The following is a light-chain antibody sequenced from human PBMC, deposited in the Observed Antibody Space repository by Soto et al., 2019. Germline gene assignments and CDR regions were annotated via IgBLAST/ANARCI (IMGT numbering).Light chain of an antibody. CDR3: QQYNTYSK. CDR1: QSISSW. CDR2: DAS. V-gene: IGKV1-5*01. Sequence: DIQMTHSPSTLSASVGDRVAITCRASQSISSWLAWYQQKPGKAPKLLIYDASSLESGVPSRFSGSGSGTEFTLTISSLQPDDFATYYCQQYNTYSKFGQGTRLDIK. J-gene: IGKJ5*01.